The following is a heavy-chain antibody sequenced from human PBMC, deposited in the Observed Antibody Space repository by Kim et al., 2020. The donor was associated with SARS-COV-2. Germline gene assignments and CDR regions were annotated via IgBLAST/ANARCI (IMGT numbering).Heavy chain of an antibody. CDR2: FSAYNGNT. CDR3: AGVGCSSTSCYARLWWFDP. Sequence: ASVKVSCKASGYTFTSYGISWVRQAPGQGLEWMGWFSAYNGNTNYAQKLQGRVTMTTDTSMSKAYMELRSLRSDDTAVYYCAGVGCSSTSCYARLWWFDPWGQGTRVTVSS. CDR1: GYTFTSYG. D-gene: IGHD2-2*01. J-gene: IGHJ5*02. V-gene: IGHV1-18*04.